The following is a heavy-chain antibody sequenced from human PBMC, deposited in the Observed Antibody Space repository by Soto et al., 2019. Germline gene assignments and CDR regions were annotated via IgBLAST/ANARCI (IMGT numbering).Heavy chain of an antibody. CDR2: TSTSNSYR. D-gene: IGHD3-22*01. V-gene: IGHV3-21*01. CDR1: GFTFSSYS. CDR3: VRHWADTWFFDD. Sequence: EVQLVESGGGLVKPGESLRLSCAASGFTFSSYSMNWVRQSPGKGLEWVSSTSTSNSYRYYADSVKGRFTISRDNAKDFVYLQMDSLRAEDTAVYYCVRHWADTWFFDDWGQGILVTVSS. J-gene: IGHJ4*02.